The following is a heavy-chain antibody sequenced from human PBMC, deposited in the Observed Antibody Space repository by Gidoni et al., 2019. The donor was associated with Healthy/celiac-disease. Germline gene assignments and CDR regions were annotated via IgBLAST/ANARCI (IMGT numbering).Heavy chain of an antibody. D-gene: IGHD6-13*01. J-gene: IGHJ6*03. CDR1: GATSSSYA. CDR3: ASAPAAEAFSTFYDVDV. V-gene: IGHV1-69*04. CDR2: TIPSLGIA. Sequence: QVQPGQPGAAVKKPGASVKVSCQAWGATSSSYAISLVRQAPGQGLEWLGRTIPSLGIANYALQCKGRVTISADESTRTSYIELSSLRSEYTSVYYCASAPAAEAFSTFYDVDVWGKGTTVTVSS.